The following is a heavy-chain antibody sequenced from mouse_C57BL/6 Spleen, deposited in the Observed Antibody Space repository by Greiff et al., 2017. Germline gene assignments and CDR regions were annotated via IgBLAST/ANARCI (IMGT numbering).Heavy chain of an antibody. D-gene: IGHD1-1*01. J-gene: IGHJ4*01. Sequence: QVQLQQPGAELVMPGASVKLSCKASGYTFTSYWMHWVKQRPGQGLEWIGEIDPSDSYTNYNQKFKGKSTLTVDKSSSTAYMQLSSLTSEDSAVYYCARLYYGSSYVGNYYAMDYWGQGTSVTVSS. CDR1: GYTFTSYW. CDR2: IDPSDSYT. V-gene: IGHV1-69*01. CDR3: ARLYYGSSYVGNYYAMDY.